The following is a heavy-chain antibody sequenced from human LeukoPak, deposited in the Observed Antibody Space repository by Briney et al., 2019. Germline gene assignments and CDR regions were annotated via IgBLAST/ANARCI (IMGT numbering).Heavy chain of an antibody. CDR3: ASHKRGQWLVPYY. J-gene: IGHJ4*02. CDR2: IYYSGST. V-gene: IGHV4-39*01. D-gene: IGHD6-19*01. Sequence: SETLSLTCTVSGGSISSSSYYWGWIRQPPGKGLEWIGSIYYSGSTYYNPSLKSRVTISVDTSKNQFSLKLSSVTAADTAVYYCASHKRGQWLVPYYWGQGTLVTVPS. CDR1: GGSISSSSYY.